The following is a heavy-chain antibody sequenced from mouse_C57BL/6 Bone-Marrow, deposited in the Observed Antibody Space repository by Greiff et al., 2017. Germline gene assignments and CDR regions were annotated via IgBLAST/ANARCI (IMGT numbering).Heavy chain of an antibody. CDR3: ARLYYSNYVWAMDY. J-gene: IGHJ4*01. Sequence: EVHLVESGGDLVKPGGSLKLSCAASGFTFSSYGMSWVRQTPDMKLEWVATISSGGSYTYYPDSVKGRFTISRDNAKNTLYLQMSSLKSEDTAMYYCARLYYSNYVWAMDYWGQGTSVTVSS. D-gene: IGHD2-5*01. CDR1: GFTFSSYG. CDR2: ISSGGSYT. V-gene: IGHV5-6*01.